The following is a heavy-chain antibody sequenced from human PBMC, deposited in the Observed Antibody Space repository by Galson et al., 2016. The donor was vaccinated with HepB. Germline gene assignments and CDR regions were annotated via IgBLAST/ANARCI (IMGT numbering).Heavy chain of an antibody. CDR3: ARDLCGGNCHSHYYYYMDV. CDR2: IIPIFGTV. Sequence: SVKVSCKASGGTFYSYAITWVRQAPGQGLEWMGGIIPIFGTVKYAQHFQGRVTITADESASTAYMELSSLRFADTAVYYCARDLCGGNCHSHYYYYMDVWGKGTTVTVSS. J-gene: IGHJ6*03. D-gene: IGHD2-21*01. V-gene: IGHV1-69*13. CDR1: GGTFYSYA.